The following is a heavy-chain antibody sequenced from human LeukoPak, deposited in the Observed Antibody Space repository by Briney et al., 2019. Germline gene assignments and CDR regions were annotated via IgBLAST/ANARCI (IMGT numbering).Heavy chain of an antibody. D-gene: IGHD3-9*01. J-gene: IGHJ6*02. CDR3: ARSFDILTGYSRSYGMDV. Sequence: PSETLSLTCTVSGGSISSYYWSWIRQPAGKGLEWIGRTYTSGSTNYNPSLKSRVTMSVDTSKNQFSLKLSSVTAADTAVYYCARSFDILTGYSRSYGMDVWGQGTTVTVSS. CDR2: TYTSGST. CDR1: GGSISSYY. V-gene: IGHV4-4*07.